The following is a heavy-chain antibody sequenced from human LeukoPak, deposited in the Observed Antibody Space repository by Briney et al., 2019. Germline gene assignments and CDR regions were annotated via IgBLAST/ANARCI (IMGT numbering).Heavy chain of an antibody. D-gene: IGHD3-22*01. CDR1: GGSFSGYY. CDR2: INHSGST. CDR3: ARFGDSSGYYPRKRCWLDP. V-gene: IGHV4-34*01. Sequence: SETLSLTCAVYGGSFSGYYWSWIRQPPGKGLEWIGEINHSGSTNYNPSLKSRVTISVDTSKNQFSLKLSSVTAADTAVYYCARFGDSSGYYPRKRCWLDPWGQGTLVTVSS. J-gene: IGHJ5*02.